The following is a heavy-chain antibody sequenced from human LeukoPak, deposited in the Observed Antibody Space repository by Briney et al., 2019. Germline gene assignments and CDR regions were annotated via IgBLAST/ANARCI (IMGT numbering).Heavy chain of an antibody. D-gene: IGHD2-2*01. CDR1: GYTFTSYD. Sequence: ASVKVSCKASGYTFTSYDINWVRQATGQGLEWMGWMNPNSGNTGYAQKFQGRVTMTGNTSISTAYMELSSLRSEDTAVYYCARGGYCSSTSCYAEGSRDAFDIWGQGTMVTVSS. CDR3: ARGGYCSSTSCYAEGSRDAFDI. CDR2: MNPNSGNT. V-gene: IGHV1-8*01. J-gene: IGHJ3*02.